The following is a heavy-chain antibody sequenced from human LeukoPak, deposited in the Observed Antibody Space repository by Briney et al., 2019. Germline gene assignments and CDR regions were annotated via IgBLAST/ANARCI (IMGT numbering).Heavy chain of an antibody. Sequence: SETLSLTCTVSGGSISSYYWSWIRQPPGKGLEWIGYIYYSGSTTYNPSLKSRVTISVDTSKNQFSLKLTAVTAADTAVYYCARHGRWDSGTYSSDYWGQGTLVTVSS. CDR1: GGSISSYY. CDR2: IYYSGST. D-gene: IGHD1-26*01. V-gene: IGHV4-59*08. CDR3: ARHGRWDSGTYSSDY. J-gene: IGHJ4*02.